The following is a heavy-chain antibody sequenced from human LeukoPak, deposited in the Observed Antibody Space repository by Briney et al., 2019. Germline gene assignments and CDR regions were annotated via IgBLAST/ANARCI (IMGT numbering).Heavy chain of an antibody. J-gene: IGHJ6*03. V-gene: IGHV1-2*02. CDR2: INPDSGGT. CDR3: RAVAQGIYYMAV. Sequence: ASVKVSCKASGYTFTGYYMHWVRQAPGQGLEWMGWINPDSGGTNYAQKFQGRVTMTRDTSTGTAYMELSRLRSDDTAVYYCRAVAQGIYYMAVWGKGTTVTVSS. CDR1: GYTFTGYY. D-gene: IGHD6-19*01.